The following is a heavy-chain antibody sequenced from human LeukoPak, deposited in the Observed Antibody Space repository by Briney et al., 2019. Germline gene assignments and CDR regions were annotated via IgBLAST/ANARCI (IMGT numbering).Heavy chain of an antibody. Sequence: GESLKISCKGSGYSFTTYWIGWVRQMPGEGLEWMGIIYPGDSDTRYSPSFQGQVTISADKSISTAYLQWSSLKASDTAMYYCARRYCSSTSCQQGNWFDPWGQGTLVTASS. CDR1: GYSFTTYW. CDR2: IYPGDSDT. J-gene: IGHJ5*02. D-gene: IGHD2-2*01. V-gene: IGHV5-51*01. CDR3: ARRYCSSTSCQQGNWFDP.